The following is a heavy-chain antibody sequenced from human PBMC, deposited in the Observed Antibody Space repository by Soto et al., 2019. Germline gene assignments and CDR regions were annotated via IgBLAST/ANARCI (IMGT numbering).Heavy chain of an antibody. Sequence: QVQLQESGPGLVKPSQTLSLTCTVSGDSISTADYYWNWIRQPPGKGLAWIGYIYYSGNPYYIPSLKSRVTISVDTSKNPISLKLNSVTAADTAVYYCARGIYSTSSFFDSWGQGTLVTVSS. CDR1: GDSISTADYY. D-gene: IGHD6-6*01. J-gene: IGHJ4*02. CDR2: IYYSGNP. V-gene: IGHV4-30-4*01. CDR3: ARGIYSTSSFFDS.